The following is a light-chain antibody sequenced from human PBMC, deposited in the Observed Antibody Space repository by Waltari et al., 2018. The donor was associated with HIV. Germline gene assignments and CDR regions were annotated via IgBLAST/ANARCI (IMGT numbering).Light chain of an antibody. Sequence: QSVLTQPPSASGTPGGRVTISSSRNNSNLCSNPVNWYRQVPGTAPKLLMFSNNQRPSGVPDRFSGSKSGTSASLAIRGLKSEDEADYYCAARDDSLNAWVFGGGTKVTVL. J-gene: IGLJ3*02. CDR1: NSNLCSNP. CDR3: AARDDSLNAWV. V-gene: IGLV1-44*01. CDR2: SNN.